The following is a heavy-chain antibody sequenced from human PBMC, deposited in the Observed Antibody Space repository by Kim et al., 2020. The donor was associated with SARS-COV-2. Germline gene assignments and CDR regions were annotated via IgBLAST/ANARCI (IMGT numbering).Heavy chain of an antibody. CDR3: ARSRRPYCSGGSCYDNY. Sequence: GGSLRLSCAASGFTFSSYAMHWVRQAPGKGLEWVAVISYDGSNKYYADSVKGRFTISRDNSKNTLYLQMNSLRAEDTAVYYCARSRRPYCSGGSCYDNYWGQGTLVTVSS. CDR1: GFTFSSYA. D-gene: IGHD2-15*01. J-gene: IGHJ4*02. CDR2: ISYDGSNK. V-gene: IGHV3-30-3*01.